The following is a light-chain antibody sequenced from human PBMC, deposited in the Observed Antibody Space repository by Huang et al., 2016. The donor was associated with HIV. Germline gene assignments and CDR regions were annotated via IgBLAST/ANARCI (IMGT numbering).Light chain of an antibody. V-gene: IGKV1-33*01. Sequence: DIQMTQSPSSLSASVGDRLTITCQASQDITNYLNWYKQKPGKAPKLLIYDASNLETGVPARFSGSGSGTDFTFTISSLQPEDVATYYCQHYTNLPPSLTFGGGTKVEIK. CDR1: QDITNY. CDR3: QHYTNLPPSLT. J-gene: IGKJ4*01. CDR2: DAS.